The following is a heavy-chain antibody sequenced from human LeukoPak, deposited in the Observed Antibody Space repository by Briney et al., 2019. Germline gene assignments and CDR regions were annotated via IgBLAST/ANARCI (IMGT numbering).Heavy chain of an antibody. D-gene: IGHD6-13*01. CDR2: IYHSGST. CDR3: ARSDVAAAGTVNY. CDR1: GYSISSGY. Sequence: SETLSLTCAVSGYSISSGYWGWIRQPPGKGLEWIGSIYHSGSTYYNPSLKSRVTISVDTSKNRFSLKLSSVTAADTAVYYCARSDVAAAGTVNYWGQGTLVTVSS. J-gene: IGHJ4*02. V-gene: IGHV4-38-2*01.